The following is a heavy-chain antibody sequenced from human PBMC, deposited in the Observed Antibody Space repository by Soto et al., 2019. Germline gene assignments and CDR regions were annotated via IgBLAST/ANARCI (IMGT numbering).Heavy chain of an antibody. CDR1: GFTFSDYF. D-gene: IGHD3-3*01. CDR2: INNDATYR. V-gene: IGHV3-11*06. Sequence: PGGSLRLSCAGSGFTFSDYFITWIRQAPGKGLEWISYINNDATYRKYADSVKGRFTVSRDNAKNSVFLQMNSLRPEDTALYYCGKGDTIFGVVDDWGPGTLVTVSS. J-gene: IGHJ4*02. CDR3: GKGDTIFGVVDD.